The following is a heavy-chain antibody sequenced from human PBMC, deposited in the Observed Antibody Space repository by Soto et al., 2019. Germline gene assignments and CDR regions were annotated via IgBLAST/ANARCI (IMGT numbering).Heavy chain of an antibody. Sequence: VQLVQSGAEVKKPGSSVKVSCKASGGTFSSYAISWVRQAPGQGLEWMGGIIPIFGTANYAQKFQGRVTNTADESTSTAYMELSSLRSEDTAVYYCARDGSGYRSRASPMDVWGQGTTVTVSS. CDR1: GGTFSSYA. J-gene: IGHJ6*02. CDR3: ARDGSGYRSRASPMDV. CDR2: IIPIFGTA. V-gene: IGHV1-69*01. D-gene: IGHD3-22*01.